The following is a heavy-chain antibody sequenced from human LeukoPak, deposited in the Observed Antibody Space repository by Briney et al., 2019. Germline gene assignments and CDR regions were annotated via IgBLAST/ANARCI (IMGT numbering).Heavy chain of an antibody. CDR2: IYYSGST. Sequence: PSETLSLTCTVSGGSISSYYWSWMRQPPGKGLEWIGYIYYSGSTNYNPSLKSRVTISVDTPKNQFSLKLSSVTAADTAVYYCARDPLSQGWFDPWGQGTLVTVSS. V-gene: IGHV4-59*01. CDR1: GGSISSYY. CDR3: ARDPLSQGWFDP. J-gene: IGHJ5*02. D-gene: IGHD3-3*02.